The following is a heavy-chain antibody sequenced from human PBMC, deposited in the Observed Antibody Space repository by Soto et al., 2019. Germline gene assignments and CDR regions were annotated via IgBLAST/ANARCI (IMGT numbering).Heavy chain of an antibody. Sequence: ASVKVSCKASGYTFTSYGISWVRQAPGQGLEWMGWISAYNGNTNYAQKLQGRVTMTTDTSTSTVYMELRSLRSEDTAVYYCARENSLTGYYKNWIDPWGQGNLVTVSS. J-gene: IGHJ5*02. V-gene: IGHV1-18*01. CDR1: GYTFTSYG. CDR3: ARENSLTGYYKNWIDP. CDR2: ISAYNGNT. D-gene: IGHD3-9*01.